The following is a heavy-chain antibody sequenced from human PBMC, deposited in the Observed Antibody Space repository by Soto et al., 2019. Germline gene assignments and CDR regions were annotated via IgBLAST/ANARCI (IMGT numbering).Heavy chain of an antibody. CDR3: ARAEGSTSSLKAFDI. CDR1: GYTFTSYA. V-gene: IGHV1-3*01. CDR2: INAGNGNT. Sequence: ASVKVSCKASGYTFTSYAMHWVRQAPGQRLEWMGWINAGNGNTKYSQKFQGRVTITRDTSASTAYMELSSLRSEDTAVYYCARAEGSTSSLKAFDIWGQGTMVTVSS. J-gene: IGHJ3*02. D-gene: IGHD2-2*01.